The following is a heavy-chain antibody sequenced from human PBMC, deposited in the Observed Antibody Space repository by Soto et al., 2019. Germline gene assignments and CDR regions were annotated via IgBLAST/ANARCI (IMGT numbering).Heavy chain of an antibody. CDR3: ARERRDYYGSGSYYYYGMDV. D-gene: IGHD3-10*01. Sequence: SETLSLTCTVSGGSISSSSYYWGWILQPPGKGLEWIGSIYYSGSTYYNPSLKSRVTISVDTSKNQLSLKLSSVTAADTAVYYCARERRDYYGSGSYYYYGMDVWGQGTTVTVSS. J-gene: IGHJ6*02. CDR1: GGSISSSSYY. V-gene: IGHV4-39*07. CDR2: IYYSGST.